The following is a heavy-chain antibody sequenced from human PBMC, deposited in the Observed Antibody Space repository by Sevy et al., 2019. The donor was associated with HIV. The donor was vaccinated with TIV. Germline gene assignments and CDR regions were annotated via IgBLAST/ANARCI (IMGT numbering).Heavy chain of an antibody. D-gene: IGHD5-18*01. CDR3: SRVGSTTCPSRLGRRGYSYGARSIDY. V-gene: IGHV3-49*04. Sequence: GGSLRLSCAASGFTFSYHYMSGVRQAPGKGLEWLGFIRNKGNCGTTEQTTSVKGRFTISRDDSKSITYLQMKSLKTEDTALYYCSRVGSTTCPSRLGRRGYSYGARSIDYWGQGTLVTVSS. CDR2: IRNKGNCGTT. J-gene: IGHJ4*02. CDR1: GFTFSYHY.